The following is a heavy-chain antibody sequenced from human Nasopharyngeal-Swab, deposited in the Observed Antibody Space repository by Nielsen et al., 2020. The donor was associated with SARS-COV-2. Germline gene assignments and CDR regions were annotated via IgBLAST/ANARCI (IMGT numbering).Heavy chain of an antibody. CDR3: ASDAGYGSGWHLEWFFDL. Sequence: GGSLRLSCAASGFNFPTYGMHWVRQAPGKGLEWVAVVAYDGSNRYYAEAVKGRFTISRDNSNKRLYLELNSLRAEDTAVYFCASDAGYGSGWHLEWFFDLWGQGTPVTVSS. CDR2: VAYDGSNR. D-gene: IGHD6-19*01. V-gene: IGHV3-30*03. J-gene: IGHJ4*02. CDR1: GFNFPTYG.